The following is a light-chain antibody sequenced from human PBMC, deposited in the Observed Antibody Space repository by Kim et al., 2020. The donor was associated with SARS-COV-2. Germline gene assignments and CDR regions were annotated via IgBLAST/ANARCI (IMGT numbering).Light chain of an antibody. CDR1: SSDVGGYNY. Sequence: QSALTQPASVSGSPGQSITISCTGTSSDVGGYNYVSWYQQYPGKAPKLVIYDVTKRPSGISYRFSGSKSGYTASLTISGLQAEDEADYYCTSYTSSSTYVFGTGTKVTVL. CDR3: TSYTSSSTYV. CDR2: DVT. V-gene: IGLV2-14*03. J-gene: IGLJ1*01.